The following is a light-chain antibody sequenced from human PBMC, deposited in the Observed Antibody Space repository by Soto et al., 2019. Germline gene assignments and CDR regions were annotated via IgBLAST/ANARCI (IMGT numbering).Light chain of an antibody. V-gene: IGKV1-9*01. CDR3: QELNSYPRT. J-gene: IGKJ1*01. CDR1: QGISTY. Sequence: DTQLTQSPSFLSASVGDRVTITCRASQGISTYLAWYQQKPGKAPKSLIYGASTLQSGVPSRFSGSRSGTEFTLTISSLQPEDFATYYCQELNSYPRTFGPGTKVEIK. CDR2: GAS.